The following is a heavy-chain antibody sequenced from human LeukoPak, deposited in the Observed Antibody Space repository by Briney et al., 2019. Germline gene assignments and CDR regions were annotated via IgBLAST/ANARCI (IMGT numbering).Heavy chain of an antibody. V-gene: IGHV1-2*02. D-gene: IGHD2-21*01. Sequence: ASVKVSCKALEYTFTDYYIHWVRQAPGQGLEWMGWINPKSGSGDTNYAQKFQGRITMTTDTSTTTAYLELSRLKSDDTAVYYCAKGHYDGDHPHYEGGSVDSWGQGTHITVSS. J-gene: IGHJ4*02. CDR3: AKGHYDGDHPHYEGGSVDS. CDR1: EYTFTDYY. CDR2: INPKSGSGDT.